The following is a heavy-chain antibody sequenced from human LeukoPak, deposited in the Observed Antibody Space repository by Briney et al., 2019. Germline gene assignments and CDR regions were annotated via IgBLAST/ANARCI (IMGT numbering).Heavy chain of an antibody. J-gene: IGHJ4*02. CDR1: GYTFTSYY. V-gene: IGHV1-46*01. CDR2: INPSGGST. D-gene: IGHD3-3*01. Sequence: GASVKVSGKASGYTFTSYYMHWVRQAPGQGLEWMGIINPSGGSTSYAQKFQGRVTMTRGTSTSTVYMELSSLRSEDTAVYYCAREGQVTIFGFDYWGQGTLVTVSS. CDR3: AREGQVTIFGFDY.